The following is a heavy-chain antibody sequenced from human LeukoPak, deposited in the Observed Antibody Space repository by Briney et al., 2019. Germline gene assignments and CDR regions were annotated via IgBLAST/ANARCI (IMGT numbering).Heavy chain of an antibody. CDR1: GFTFNSYT. J-gene: IGHJ4*02. CDR3: AKEGGYYFDY. CDR2: ISSSSSYI. V-gene: IGHV3-21*01. D-gene: IGHD3-16*01. Sequence: RGSLRLSCAASGFTFNSYTMNWVRQAPGKGLEWVSSISSSSSYIYQADSAKGRFTVSRDNAKNSLYLQMNILRAEDTAVYYCAKEGGYYFDYWGQGTLVTVSS.